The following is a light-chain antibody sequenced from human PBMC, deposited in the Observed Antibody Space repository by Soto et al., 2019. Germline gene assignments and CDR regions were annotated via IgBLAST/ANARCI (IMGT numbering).Light chain of an antibody. V-gene: IGKV3-11*01. CDR2: DAS. CDR3: QQRSTRT. Sequence: EIVLTQSPATLSLSPGERATLSCRASQSVSSYLAWYQQKPGQAPRLLIYDASNRATGIPARFSGSGSGTDFPLTISSLEPEDFAVYYCQQRSTRTFGQGNKVEIK. CDR1: QSVSSY. J-gene: IGKJ1*01.